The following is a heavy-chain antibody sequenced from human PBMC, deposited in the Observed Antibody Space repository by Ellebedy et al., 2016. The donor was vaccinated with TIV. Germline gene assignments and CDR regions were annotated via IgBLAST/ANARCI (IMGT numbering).Heavy chain of an antibody. CDR1: GFTFSSYA. D-gene: IGHD2-21*01. V-gene: IGHV3-23*01. CDR2: ISGSGGST. CDR3: AKDRGAITYCFDP. J-gene: IGHJ5*02. Sequence: GESLKISCAASGFTFSSYAMSWVRQAPGKGLEWVSAISGSGGSTYYADSVKGRFTISRDNSKNTLYLQMNSLRAEDTAVYYCAKDRGAITYCFDPWGQGTLVTVSS.